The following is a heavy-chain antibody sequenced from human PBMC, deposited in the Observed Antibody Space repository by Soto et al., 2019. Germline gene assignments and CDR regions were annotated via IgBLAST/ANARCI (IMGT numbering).Heavy chain of an antibody. CDR3: ARGGSGWYSSGSAFDI. V-gene: IGHV4-59*01. J-gene: IGHJ3*02. CDR2: IYYSGST. CDR1: GGSISSYY. Sequence: SETLSLTCTVSGGSISSYYWSWIRQPPGKGLEWIGYIYYSGSTNYNPSLKSRVTISVDTSKNQFSLKLSSVTAADTALYYCARGGSGWYSSGSAFDIWGQGTMVTVSS. D-gene: IGHD6-19*01.